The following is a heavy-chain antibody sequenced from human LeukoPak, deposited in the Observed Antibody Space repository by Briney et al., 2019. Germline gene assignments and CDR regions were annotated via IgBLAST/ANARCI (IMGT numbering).Heavy chain of an antibody. Sequence: ASVKVSCKASGYTFTGHYMHWVRRAPGQGLEWMGWINPNSGGTNCAQKFQDRVTMTRDTSISTAYMELRRLRSDDTAVYYCARGPSRDYWGQGTLVTVSS. CDR2: INPNSGGT. J-gene: IGHJ4*02. CDR3: ARGPSRDY. CDR1: GYTFTGHY. V-gene: IGHV1-2*02.